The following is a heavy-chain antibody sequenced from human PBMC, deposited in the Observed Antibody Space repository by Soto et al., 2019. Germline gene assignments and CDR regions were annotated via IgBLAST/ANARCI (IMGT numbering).Heavy chain of an antibody. CDR3: ARGRGPDYIWGSYWNQDAFDI. J-gene: IGHJ3*02. V-gene: IGHV4-34*01. CDR2: INHSGST. CDR1: GGSFSGYY. D-gene: IGHD3-16*01. Sequence: QVQLQQWGAGLLKPSETLSLTCAVYGGSFSGYYWSWIRQPPGKGLEWIGEINHSGSTNYNPSLKSRVTISVDTSKTQFSLKLSSVTAADTAVYYCARGRGPDYIWGSYWNQDAFDIWGQGTMVTVSS.